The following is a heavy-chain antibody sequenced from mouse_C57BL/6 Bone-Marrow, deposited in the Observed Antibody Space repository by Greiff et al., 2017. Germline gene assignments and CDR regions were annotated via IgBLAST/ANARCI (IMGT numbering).Heavy chain of an antibody. D-gene: IGHD4-1*01. Sequence: VQRVESGAELVRPGASVTLSCKASGYTFTDYEMHWVKQTPVHGLEWIGAIDPETGGTAYNQKFKGKAILTADKSSSTAYMELRSLTSEDSAVYYCTRGLGHYFDYWGQGTTLTVSS. J-gene: IGHJ2*01. CDR2: IDPETGGT. CDR1: GYTFTDYE. CDR3: TRGLGHYFDY. V-gene: IGHV1-15*01.